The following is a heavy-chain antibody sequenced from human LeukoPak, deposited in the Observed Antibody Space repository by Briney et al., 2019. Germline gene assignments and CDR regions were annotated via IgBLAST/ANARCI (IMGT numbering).Heavy chain of an antibody. CDR1: GYTFTSYY. CDR3: AREGIAAAASDNHNWFDP. V-gene: IGHV1-46*01. J-gene: IGHJ5*02. CDR2: INPSGGST. Sequence: ASVKVCCKASGYTFTSYYMHWVRQAPGQGLEWMGIINPSGGSTSYAQKFQGRVTMTRDTSTSTVYMELSSLRSEDTAVYYCAREGIAAAASDNHNWFDPWGQGTLVTVSS. D-gene: IGHD6-13*01.